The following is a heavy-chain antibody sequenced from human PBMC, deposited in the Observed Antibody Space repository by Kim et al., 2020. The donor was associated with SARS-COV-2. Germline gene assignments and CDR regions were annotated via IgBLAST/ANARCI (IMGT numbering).Heavy chain of an antibody. D-gene: IGHD3-3*01. Sequence: GGSLRLSCAASGFTFSSYGMHWVRQAPGKGLEWVAVISYDGSNKYYADSVKGRFTISRDNSKNTLYLQMNSLRAEDTAVYYCANAVGLPWSGYWDDAFDIWGQGTMVTVSS. CDR2: ISYDGSNK. V-gene: IGHV3-30*18. CDR1: GFTFSSYG. CDR3: ANAVGLPWSGYWDDAFDI. J-gene: IGHJ3*02.